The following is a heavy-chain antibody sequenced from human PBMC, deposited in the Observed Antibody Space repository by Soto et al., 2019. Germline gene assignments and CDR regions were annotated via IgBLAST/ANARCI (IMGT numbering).Heavy chain of an antibody. D-gene: IGHD3-10*01. CDR2: LWSGGTNK. V-gene: IGHV3-33*01. CDR1: GFSLSTFD. J-gene: IGHJ6*02. CDR3: ARDKDYQGLDV. Sequence: QVKLVESGGGVVQPGQSLRLSCEASGFSLSTFDFHWVRQVPGNGLEWVAVLWSGGTNKIYAGSVKGRFTVSRDDAKNTVDLVMNSLRPDDTAVYFCARDKDYQGLDVWGQGTTVTVS.